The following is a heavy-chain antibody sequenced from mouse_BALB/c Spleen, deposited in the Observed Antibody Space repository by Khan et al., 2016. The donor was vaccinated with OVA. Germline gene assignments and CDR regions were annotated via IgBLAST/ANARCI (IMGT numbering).Heavy chain of an antibody. CDR2: ISYSGGP. CDR3: ARGNYYGYYFDY. V-gene: IGHV3-2*02. J-gene: IGHJ2*01. D-gene: IGHD1-1*01. Sequence: EVQLQQSGPGLVKPSQSLSLTCTVTGYSITSGYTWNWIRQFPGNKLEWMCYISYSGGPRYNPSLKSRISITRDTSKNQLFLQLNSVTTEDTATYDCARGNYYGYYFDYWGQGTTLTVSS. CDR1: GYSITSGYT.